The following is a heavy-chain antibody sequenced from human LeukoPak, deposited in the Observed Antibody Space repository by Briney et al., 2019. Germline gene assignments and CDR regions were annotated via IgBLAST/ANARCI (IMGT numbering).Heavy chain of an antibody. V-gene: IGHV4-39*07. CDR3: ARELVGALRHDY. J-gene: IGHJ4*02. Sequence: SETLSLTCTVSGGSISSSSYYWGWIRQPPGKGLEWIGSIYYSGSTYYNPSLKSRVTTSVDTSKNQFSLKLSSVTAADTAVYYCARELVGALRHDYWGQGTLVTVSS. D-gene: IGHD1-26*01. CDR1: GGSISSSSYY. CDR2: IYYSGST.